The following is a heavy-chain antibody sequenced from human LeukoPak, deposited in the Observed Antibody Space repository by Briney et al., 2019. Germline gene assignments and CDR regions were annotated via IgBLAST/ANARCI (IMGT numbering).Heavy chain of an antibody. J-gene: IGHJ4*02. V-gene: IGHV3-11*01. CDR1: GFTFSDYY. CDR2: ISSSGSTI. CDR3: ARDRPFDYGDSQGN. D-gene: IGHD4-17*01. Sequence: KSGGSLRLSCAASGFTFSDYYMSWIRQAPGKGLEWVSYISSSGSTIYYADSVKGRFTISRDNAKNSLYLQMNSLRAEDTAVYYCARDRPFDYGDSQGNWGQGTLSPSPQ.